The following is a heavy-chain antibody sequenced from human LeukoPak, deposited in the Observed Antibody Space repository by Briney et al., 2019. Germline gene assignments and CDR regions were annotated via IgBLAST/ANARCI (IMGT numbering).Heavy chain of an antibody. V-gene: IGHV1-69*05. CDR1: RGTFSSYA. CDR3: ARGGIAAAGTFFSPFDY. D-gene: IGHD6-13*01. J-gene: IGHJ4*02. Sequence: SVKVSCKPSRGTFSSYAISWVRQAPGQGLEWMGGIIPIFGTANYAQKFQGRVTMTTDECTSTAYMELSSLRSEDTAVYCCARGGIAAAGTFFSPFDYWGQGTLVTVSS. CDR2: IIPIFGTA.